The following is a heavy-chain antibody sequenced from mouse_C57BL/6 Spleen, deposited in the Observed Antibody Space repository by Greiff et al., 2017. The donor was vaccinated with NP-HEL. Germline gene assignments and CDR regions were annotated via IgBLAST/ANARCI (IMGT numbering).Heavy chain of an antibody. CDR1: GCSITSGYY. D-gene: IGHD2-4*01. Sequence: EVKLVESGPGLVKPSQSLSLTCSVTGCSITSGYYWNWIRQFPGNKLEWMGYISYDGSNNYNPSLKNRISITRDTSKNQFFLKLNSVTTEDTATYYCAKSLYDYDGGWFAYWGQGTLVTVSA. CDR3: AKSLYDYDGGWFAY. V-gene: IGHV3-6*01. J-gene: IGHJ3*01. CDR2: ISYDGSN.